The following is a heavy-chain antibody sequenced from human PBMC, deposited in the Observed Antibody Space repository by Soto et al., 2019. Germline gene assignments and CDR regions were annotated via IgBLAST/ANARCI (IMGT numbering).Heavy chain of an antibody. CDR2: INSDGSST. CDR1: GFTFSSYW. J-gene: IGHJ4*02. Sequence: EVQLVESGGGLVQPGGSLRLSCAASGFTFSSYWMHWVRQAPGKGLVWVSRINSDGSSTSYAASVKGRFTISRDNAKNTLYLQMNSLRAEDTAVYYCVRTSLVVAAATREDYWGQGTLVTVSS. V-gene: IGHV3-74*01. CDR3: VRTSLVVAAATREDY. D-gene: IGHD2-15*01.